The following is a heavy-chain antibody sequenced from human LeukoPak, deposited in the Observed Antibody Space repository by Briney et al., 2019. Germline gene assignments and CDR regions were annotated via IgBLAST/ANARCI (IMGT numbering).Heavy chain of an antibody. V-gene: IGHV3-48*03. CDR3: ARGPSSWYVYFDY. CDR2: ISSSDSTT. CDR1: GFTFSRFE. Sequence: PGGSLRLSCAASGFTFSRFEMNWVRQAPGKGLEWVSFISSSDSTTYYADSVKGRFTISRDNAKNTLYLHMNSLRAEDTAVYYCARGPSSWYVYFDYWGQGTLVTVSS. J-gene: IGHJ4*02. D-gene: IGHD6-13*01.